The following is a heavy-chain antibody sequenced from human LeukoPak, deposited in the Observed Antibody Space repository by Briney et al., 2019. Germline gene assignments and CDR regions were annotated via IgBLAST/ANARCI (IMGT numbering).Heavy chain of an antibody. CDR2: ISSTGGTI. CDR1: GFTFSSNS. J-gene: IGHJ3*02. V-gene: IGHV3-48*04. CDR3: AKDWGYYDDAFDI. Sequence: GGSLRLSCAASGFTFSSNSMNWVRQAPGKGLEWVSYISSTGGTIYYADSMKGRFTISRDNAKNSLYLQMNSLRAEDTAVYYCAKDWGYYDDAFDIWGQGTMVTVSS. D-gene: IGHD3-22*01.